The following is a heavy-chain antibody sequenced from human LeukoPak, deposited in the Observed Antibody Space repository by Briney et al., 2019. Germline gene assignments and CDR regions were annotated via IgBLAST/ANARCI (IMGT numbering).Heavy chain of an antibody. D-gene: IGHD5-12*01. CDR3: ASRIVARY. J-gene: IGHJ4*02. V-gene: IGHV4-38-2*02. Sequence: SETLSLTCSVSGDSITGYYWGWLRQPPGKGLEWIGNIYYTGNTYYNSSLKSRVTISVDTSKNQFSLKLSSVTAADTAVYYCASRIVARYWGQGTLVTVSS. CDR2: IYYTGNT. CDR1: GDSITGYY.